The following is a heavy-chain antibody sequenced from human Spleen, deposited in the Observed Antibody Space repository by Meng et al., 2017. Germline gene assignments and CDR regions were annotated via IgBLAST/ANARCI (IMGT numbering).Heavy chain of an antibody. D-gene: IGHD1-26*01. CDR2: IYYSGST. J-gene: IGHJ4*02. CDR3: ASTIVGGIFFDY. V-gene: IGHV4-59*01. Sequence: SETLSLTCTVSGGSISSYYWSWIRQPPGKGLEWIGYIYYSGSTNYNPSLRSRVTISVDTSKNQFSLRLTSVTAADTAVYYCASTIVGGIFFDYWSQGTLVTVSS. CDR1: GGSISSYY.